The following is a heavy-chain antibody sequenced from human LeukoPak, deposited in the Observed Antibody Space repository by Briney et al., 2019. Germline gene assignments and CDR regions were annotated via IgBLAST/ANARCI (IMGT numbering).Heavy chain of an antibody. CDR3: ARHGLAWDFDY. J-gene: IGHJ4*02. Sequence: GESLQISCKGSGYRFTSYWIGWVRQMPGKGQEWMGIIYPGDSDTRYSPSFQGQVTISADKSISTAYLQWSSLKASDTAMYYCARHGLAWDFDYWGQGTLVTVSS. V-gene: IGHV5-51*01. D-gene: IGHD6-19*01. CDR2: IYPGDSDT. CDR1: GYRFTSYW.